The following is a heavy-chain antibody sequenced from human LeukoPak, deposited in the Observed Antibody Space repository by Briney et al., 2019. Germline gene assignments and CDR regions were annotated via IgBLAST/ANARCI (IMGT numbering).Heavy chain of an antibody. V-gene: IGHV5-51*01. Sequence: GESLKISCKGSGYSFTSYWIGWVRQMPGKGLEWMGIIYPGDSDTRYNPSFQGQITISADTSISTAFLQWRSLKASDTAIFYCARHVSALAHTYYFDSWGQGTLVTVSS. D-gene: IGHD6-19*01. J-gene: IGHJ4*02. CDR3: ARHVSALAHTYYFDS. CDR2: IYPGDSDT. CDR1: GYSFTSYW.